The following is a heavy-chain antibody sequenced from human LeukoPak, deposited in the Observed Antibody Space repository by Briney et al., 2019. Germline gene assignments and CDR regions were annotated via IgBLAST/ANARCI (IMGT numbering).Heavy chain of an antibody. CDR2: IKQDGSEK. D-gene: IGHD3-10*01. V-gene: IGHV3-7*01. CDR3: VRGMGVSMLYYFDY. J-gene: IGHJ4*02. Sequence: PGGSLRLSCAASGFTFSSYWMSWVRQAPGKGLEWVANIKQDGSEKYYVDSVKGRFTISRDNAKNSLYLQMNSLRAEDTAVYYCVRGMGVSMLYYFDYWGQGTLVTVSS. CDR1: GFTFSSYW.